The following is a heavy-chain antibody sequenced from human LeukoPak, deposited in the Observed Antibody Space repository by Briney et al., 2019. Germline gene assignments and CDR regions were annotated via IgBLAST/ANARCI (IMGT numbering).Heavy chain of an antibody. CDR1: GVPFSNYY. Sequence: PSETLSLICAVSGVPFSNYYWSWVRQSPRQGLEWIGEINHSGYTNYNPSLKSRVTMSIDTSKNKFSLILTSVTAADAGVYYCTRAVAGHPDWGQGTLVTVSS. D-gene: IGHD6-19*01. CDR2: INHSGYT. V-gene: IGHV4-34*01. J-gene: IGHJ4*02. CDR3: TRAVAGHPD.